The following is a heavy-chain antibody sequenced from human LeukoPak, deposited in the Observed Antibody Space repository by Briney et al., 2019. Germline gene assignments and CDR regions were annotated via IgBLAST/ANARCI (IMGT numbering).Heavy chain of an antibody. D-gene: IGHD4-17*01. CDR3: AKDITLMTTVTNGPFGD. Sequence: PGRSLRLSCAASGFTFSSYGMYWGRQAPGKGLEWVAVISYNGGSKKYADSVKGRFTVSRDNSKNTLYLQLSSLSAEDTAVYYCAKDITLMTTVTNGPFGDWGQGTLVTVSS. J-gene: IGHJ4*02. V-gene: IGHV3-30*18. CDR2: ISYNGGSK. CDR1: GFTFSSYG.